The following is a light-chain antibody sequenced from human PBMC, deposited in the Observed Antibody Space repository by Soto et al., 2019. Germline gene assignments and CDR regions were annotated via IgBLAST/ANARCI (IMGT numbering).Light chain of an antibody. CDR3: QQSYSYPRT. CDR2: GAV. Sequence: DIQMTQSPSALSASVEDRVTITCRASQSISSFLEWYQQKPGKAPKLLIYGAVSLESGVPSRFSGSGSGTDFTLTISSLQPEDFATYYCQQSYSYPRTFGGGTKVEIK. V-gene: IGKV1-39*01. CDR1: QSISSF. J-gene: IGKJ4*01.